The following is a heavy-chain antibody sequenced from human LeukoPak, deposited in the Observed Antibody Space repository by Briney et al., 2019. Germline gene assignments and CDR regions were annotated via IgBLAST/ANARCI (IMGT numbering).Heavy chain of an antibody. D-gene: IGHD2-2*01. J-gene: IGHJ5*02. V-gene: IGHV4-34*01. CDR3: ARGDCSSTSCYWSFDP. CDR1: GGSFSGYY. CDR2: INHSGST. Sequence: SETLSLTCAVYGGSFSGYYWSWIRQPPGKGLEWIGEINHSGSTNYNPSLKSRVTISADTSKNQFSLKLSSVTAADTAVYYCARGDCSSTSCYWSFDPWGQGTLVTVSS.